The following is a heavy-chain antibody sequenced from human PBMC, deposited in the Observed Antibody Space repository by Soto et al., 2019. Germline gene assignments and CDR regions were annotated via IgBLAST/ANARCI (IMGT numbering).Heavy chain of an antibody. D-gene: IGHD6-19*01. Sequence: QVQLVQSGAEVKKPGAAVKVSCKASGYTFTGYYMHWVRQAPGQGLEWMGWINPNSGGTNYAQKFQGRVTMTWDTSVSTAYMELSRLRSDDTAVYYCARDRYIAVAPREGLDYWGQGTLVTVSS. J-gene: IGHJ4*02. V-gene: IGHV1-2*02. CDR1: GYTFTGYY. CDR3: ARDRYIAVAPREGLDY. CDR2: INPNSGGT.